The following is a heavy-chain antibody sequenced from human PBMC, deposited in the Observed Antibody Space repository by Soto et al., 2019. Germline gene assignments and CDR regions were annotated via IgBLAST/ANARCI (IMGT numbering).Heavy chain of an antibody. J-gene: IGHJ4*02. V-gene: IGHV4-39*01. CDR1: GDSITTATY. D-gene: IGHD3-10*01. CDR3: ARRQSHFGSVTYSIDY. Sequence: QLQLQESGPGLVQPSETLSLTCAVSGDSITTATYWGWIRQPPGKGLQWLGSIYHTGTTYYNPSLKSLVFISVGSSKNKFSLKLNSVPAADKAVYYCARRQSHFGSVTYSIDYWGQGTLVTVSS. CDR2: IYHTGTT.